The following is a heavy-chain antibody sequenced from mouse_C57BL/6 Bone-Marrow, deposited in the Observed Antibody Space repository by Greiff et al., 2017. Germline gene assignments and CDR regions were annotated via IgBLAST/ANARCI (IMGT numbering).Heavy chain of an antibody. CDR3: ARMDY. Sequence: QVQLQPSGAELARPGASVKLSCKASGYTFTSYGISWVKQRTGQGLEWIGEIYPRSGNTYYNEKFKGKATLTADKSSSTAYMELRSLTSEDSAVYFCARMDYWGQGTSVTVSS. J-gene: IGHJ4*01. V-gene: IGHV1-81*01. CDR2: IYPRSGNT. CDR1: GYTFTSYG.